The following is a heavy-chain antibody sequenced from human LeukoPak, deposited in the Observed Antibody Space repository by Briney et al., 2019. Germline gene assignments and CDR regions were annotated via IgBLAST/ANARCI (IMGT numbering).Heavy chain of an antibody. V-gene: IGHV3-9*01. Sequence: HPGGSLRLSCAASGFTFDDYAMHWVRQAPGKGLEWVSGISWNSGSIGYADSVKGRFTISRDNAKNSLYLQMNSLRAEDTALYYCARGRYYYDSSGYHYFDYWGQGTLVTVSS. CDR1: GFTFDDYA. J-gene: IGHJ4*02. CDR2: ISWNSGSI. CDR3: ARGRYYYDSSGYHYFDY. D-gene: IGHD3-22*01.